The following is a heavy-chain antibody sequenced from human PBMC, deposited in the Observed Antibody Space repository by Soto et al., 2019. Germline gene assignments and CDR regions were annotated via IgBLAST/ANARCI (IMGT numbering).Heavy chain of an antibody. CDR2: ISGSGGST. CDR1: GFTFSSYA. D-gene: IGHD6-13*01. Sequence: GGSLRLSCAASGFTFSSYAMSWVRQAPGKGLEWVSAISGSGGSTYYADSVKGRFTISRDNSKNTLYLQMNSLRAEDTAVYYFATNAGYSSRCFDYWGQGTLVTVSS. V-gene: IGHV3-23*01. CDR3: ATNAGYSSRCFDY. J-gene: IGHJ4*02.